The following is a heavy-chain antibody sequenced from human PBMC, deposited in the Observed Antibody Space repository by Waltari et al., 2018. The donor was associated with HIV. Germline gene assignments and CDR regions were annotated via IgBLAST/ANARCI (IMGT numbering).Heavy chain of an antibody. Sequence: EVQLVESGGGLAQPGGSLRLSCAAAGFTFRSYRMTWVRQAPGKGREWISYISSSSTTIYYADSVKGRFTVSRDNAKNSLYLQMSSLRAEDTAVYYCARDITLTPGPDYWGQGTLVTVSS. J-gene: IGHJ4*02. CDR1: GFTFRSYR. D-gene: IGHD4-17*01. CDR3: ARDITLTPGPDY. CDR2: ISSSSTTI. V-gene: IGHV3-48*01.